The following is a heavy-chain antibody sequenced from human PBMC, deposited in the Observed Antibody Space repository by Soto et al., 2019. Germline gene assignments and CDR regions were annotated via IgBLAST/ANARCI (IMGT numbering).Heavy chain of an antibody. J-gene: IGHJ4*02. V-gene: IGHV4-39*01. CDR3: ARHPLSYGSGQFDY. CDR1: GGSISSSSYY. CDR2: IYYSGST. Sequence: SETLSLTCTVSGGSISSSSYYWGWIRQPPGKGLEWIGSIYYSGSTYYNPSLKSRVTISVDTSKNQFSLKLSSVTAADTAVYYCARHPLSYGSGQFDYWGQGTLVTVSS. D-gene: IGHD3-10*01.